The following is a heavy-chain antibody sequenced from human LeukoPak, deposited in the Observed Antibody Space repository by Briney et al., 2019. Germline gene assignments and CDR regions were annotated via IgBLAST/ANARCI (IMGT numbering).Heavy chain of an antibody. CDR1: GGAISGRRDY. CDR3: ARNVSRGEPGGAFDI. Sequence: SETLSLTCTVSGGAISGRRDYWGWIRQPPGKGLEWIASIYYSGSTHCNPSLKSRVTISVDTSRNQFSLELRTATAADSAIYYCARNVSRGEPGGAFDIWGQGTMVTVSS. CDR2: IYYSGST. J-gene: IGHJ3*02. D-gene: IGHD3-16*01. V-gene: IGHV4-39*01.